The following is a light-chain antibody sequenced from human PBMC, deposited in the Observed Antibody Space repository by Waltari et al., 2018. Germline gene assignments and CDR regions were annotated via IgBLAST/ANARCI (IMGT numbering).Light chain of an antibody. CDR1: SGDVGMFNL. CDR3: CSYAGNKWL. V-gene: IGLV2-23*02. J-gene: IGLJ3*02. Sequence: QPALTQPASVSGPPGQSITTSRPGPSGDVGMFNLVSWYQQHPGKAPQLIIYHVDDRPSGVSYRFSASKSGHTASLTISGLQPEDEADYYCCSYAGNKWLFGGGTK. CDR2: HVD.